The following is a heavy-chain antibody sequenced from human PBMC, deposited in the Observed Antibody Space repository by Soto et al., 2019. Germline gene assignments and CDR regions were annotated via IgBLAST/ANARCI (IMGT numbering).Heavy chain of an antibody. V-gene: IGHV4-31*03. Sequence: SETLSLTCTVSGGSISSGGYYWSWIRQHPGKGLEWIGYIYYSGSTYYNPSLKSRVTISVDTSKNQFSLKLSSVTAADTAVYYCARERLLEWLPRGTYYYYMDVWGKGTTVTVSS. CDR3: ARERLLEWLPRGTYYYYMDV. CDR2: IYYSGST. CDR1: GGSISSGGYY. J-gene: IGHJ6*03. D-gene: IGHD3-3*01.